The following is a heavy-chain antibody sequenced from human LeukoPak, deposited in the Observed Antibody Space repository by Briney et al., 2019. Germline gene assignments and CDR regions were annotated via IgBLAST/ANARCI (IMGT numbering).Heavy chain of an antibody. Sequence: PGGSLRLSCAVSGFSFSNFWMSWVRQAPGRGLEWVANIHPEGNEKYHVESVKGRFTISRDNTKNLLFLQMNSLRAEDTAVYYCASHRMVRVRPYYFDYWGQGTLVTVSS. D-gene: IGHD3-10*01. CDR2: IHPEGNEK. CDR1: GFSFSNFW. V-gene: IGHV3-7*01. J-gene: IGHJ4*02. CDR3: ASHRMVRVRPYYFDY.